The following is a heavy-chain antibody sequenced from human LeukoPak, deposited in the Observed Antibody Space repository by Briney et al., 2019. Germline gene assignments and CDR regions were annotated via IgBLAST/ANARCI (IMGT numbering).Heavy chain of an antibody. CDR1: GFTVITND. CDR2: LYSDGST. Sequence: GGSLRLSCAASGFTVITNDMNWVRQPPGKGLEWVSVLYSDGSTKYADSVQGRFTISRDNSKNTLYLEMNSLSPDDAAVYYCARGVEPLAANTLAYWGQGNLVTVSA. CDR3: ARGVEPLAANTLAY. V-gene: IGHV3-53*01. J-gene: IGHJ4*02. D-gene: IGHD1-14*01.